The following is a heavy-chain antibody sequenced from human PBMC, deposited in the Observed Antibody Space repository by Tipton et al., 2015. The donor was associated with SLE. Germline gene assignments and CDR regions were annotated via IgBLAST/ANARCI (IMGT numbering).Heavy chain of an antibody. CDR1: GDSIVSYY. J-gene: IGHJ4*02. Sequence: TLSLTCTVSGDSIVSYYWSWIRQPAGKGLEWIGRIHTSGNINYNPSLKSRVTMPLDTSKNQFSLKLTSLTAADTALYYCARNKAVAGTVIEYWGPGTLVTVSS. D-gene: IGHD6-19*01. CDR3: ARNKAVAGTVIEY. CDR2: IHTSGNI. V-gene: IGHV4-4*07.